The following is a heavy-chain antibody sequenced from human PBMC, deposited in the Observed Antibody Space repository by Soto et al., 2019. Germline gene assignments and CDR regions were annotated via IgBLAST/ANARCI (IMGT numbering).Heavy chain of an antibody. V-gene: IGHV3-23*01. D-gene: IGHD2-2*01. J-gene: IGHJ2*01. CDR2: SSGGGDRT. CDR3: ARKVLGSTSRPDWWYFDL. CDR1: GFTFINYA. Sequence: EVQLLESGGGLVQPGGSLRLSCVGSGFTFINYAMNWVRQTPGKGLEWVSTSSGGGDRTFDADTVKGRFTISRDNSKITVNLLMNSLRADDTAVYYCARKVLGSTSRPDWWYFDLWGRGTLVTVSS.